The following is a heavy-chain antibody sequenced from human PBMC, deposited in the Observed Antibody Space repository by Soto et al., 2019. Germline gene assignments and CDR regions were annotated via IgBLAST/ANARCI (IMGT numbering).Heavy chain of an antibody. CDR3: AKDRKDEYSSPELYMDV. Sequence: GGSLRLSCAASGFTFSSYAMSWVRQAPGKGLEWVSAISGSGGSTYYADSVKGRFTISRDNSKNTLYLQMNSLRAEDTAVYYCAKDRKDEYSSPELYMDVWGKGTTVTVSS. CDR2: ISGSGGST. D-gene: IGHD6-6*01. J-gene: IGHJ6*03. CDR1: GFTFSSYA. V-gene: IGHV3-23*01.